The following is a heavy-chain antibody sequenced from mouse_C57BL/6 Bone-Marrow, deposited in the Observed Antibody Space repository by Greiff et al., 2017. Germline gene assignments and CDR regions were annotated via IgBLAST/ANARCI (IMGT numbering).Heavy chain of an antibody. CDR2: IYPGDGDT. CDR3: AGLRRAWFAY. Sequence: VKLMESGPELVNPGASVKISCKASGYAFSSSWMNWVKQRPGKGLEWIGRIYPGDGDTNYNGKFKGKATLTADKSSSTAYMQLSSLTSEDSAVYFCAGLRRAWFAYWGQGTLVTVSA. CDR1: GYAFSSSW. D-gene: IGHD2-4*01. V-gene: IGHV1-82*01. J-gene: IGHJ3*01.